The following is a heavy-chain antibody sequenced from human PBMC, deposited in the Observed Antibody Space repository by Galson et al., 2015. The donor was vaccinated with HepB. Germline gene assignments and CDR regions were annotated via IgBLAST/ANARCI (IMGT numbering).Heavy chain of an antibody. V-gene: IGHV3-30*04. Sequence: SLRLSCAASGFTFSSYAMHWVRQAPGKGLEWVAVISYDGSNKYYADSVKGRFTISRDNAKNSLYLQMNSLRAEDTAVYYCARDLRPGNWGQGTLVTVSS. CDR2: ISYDGSNK. J-gene: IGHJ4*02. D-gene: IGHD6-6*01. CDR1: GFTFSSYA. CDR3: ARDLRPGN.